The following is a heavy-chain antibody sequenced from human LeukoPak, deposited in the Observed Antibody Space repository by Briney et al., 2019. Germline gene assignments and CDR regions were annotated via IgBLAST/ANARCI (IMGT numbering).Heavy chain of an antibody. V-gene: IGHV3-23*01. CDR2: ISGSGDGGSGGNT. CDR1: GFTFSTYA. J-gene: IGHJ4*02. Sequence: PGGSLRLSCAASGFTFSTYAMSWVRQAPGKGLEWVSAISGSGDGGSGGNTYYADSVKGRFTISRDNSKNTVYLQMNSLRAADTAVYYCAKDEWVTYYALDHWGQGTLVTVSS. CDR3: AKDEWVTYYALDH. D-gene: IGHD3-22*01.